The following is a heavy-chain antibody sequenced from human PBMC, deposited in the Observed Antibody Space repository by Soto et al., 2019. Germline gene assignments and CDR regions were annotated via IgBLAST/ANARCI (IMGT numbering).Heavy chain of an antibody. J-gene: IGHJ5*02. V-gene: IGHV4-31*03. D-gene: IGHD4-4*01. CDR1: GGSISSGGYY. CDR3: ARHPSNFWFDP. CDR2: IYYSGST. Sequence: SETLSLTCTVSGGSISSGGYYWSWIRQHPGKGLEWIGYIYYSGSTYYNPSLKSRVTISVDTSKNQFSLKLSSVTAADTAVYYCARHPSNFWFDPWGQGTLVTVPQ.